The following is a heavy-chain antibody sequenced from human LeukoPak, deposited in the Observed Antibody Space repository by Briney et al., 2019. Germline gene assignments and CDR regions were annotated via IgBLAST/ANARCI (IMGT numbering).Heavy chain of an antibody. CDR1: GGSISTTNW. V-gene: IGHV4-4*02. CDR3: AREGGPYRPLDY. J-gene: IGHJ4*02. CDR2: VHLSGRT. Sequence: SETLSLTCGVSGGSISTTNWWTWVRQPPGEGLERIGEVHLSGRTHYNPSLESRVTMSVDMSENHISLRLTSVTAADTAVYYCAREGGPYRPLDYSGQGTLVTVSS.